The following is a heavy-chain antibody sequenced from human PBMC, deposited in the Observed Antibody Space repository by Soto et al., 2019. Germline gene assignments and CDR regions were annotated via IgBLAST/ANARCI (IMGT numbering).Heavy chain of an antibody. CDR3: ARPAAGTDWFDP. J-gene: IGHJ5*02. CDR1: GYTFTSYG. CDR2: ISAYNGNT. V-gene: IGHV1-18*01. Sequence: ASVKVSCKASGYTFTSYGISWVRQAPGQGLEWMGWISAYNGNTNYAQKLQGRVTMTTDTSTSTAYMELRSLRPDDTAVYYCARPAAGTDWFDPWGQGTLVTVSS. D-gene: IGHD6-13*01.